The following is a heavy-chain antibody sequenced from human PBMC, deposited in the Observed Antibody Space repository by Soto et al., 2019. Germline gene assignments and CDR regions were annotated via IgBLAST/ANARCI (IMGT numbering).Heavy chain of an antibody. CDR2: IIPILGRA. D-gene: IGHD2-2*01. Sequence: QVQLVQSGAEVKKPGSSVKVSCKASGGTFSSYTISWVRQAPGQGLEWMGRIIPILGRANYAHRFQGRVTSIADKSTSTAYMELSSLRSDDAAVYYCARDRDVTVPAPMSVWGQGTLVTVSS. J-gene: IGHJ4*02. CDR3: ARDRDVTVPAPMSV. CDR1: GGTFSSYT. V-gene: IGHV1-69*08.